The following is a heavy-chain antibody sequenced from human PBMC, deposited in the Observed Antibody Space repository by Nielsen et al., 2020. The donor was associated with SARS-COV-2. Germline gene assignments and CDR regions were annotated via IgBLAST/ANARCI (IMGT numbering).Heavy chain of an antibody. D-gene: IGHD3-22*01. Sequence: GESLKISCAASGFTFSSYAMHWVRQAPGKGLEWVAVISYDGSNKYYADSVKGRFTISRDNSKNTLYLQMNSLRAEDTAVYYCARDSTYYYDSSGWGYFDYWGQGTLVTVSS. CDR2: ISYDGSNK. CDR3: ARDSTYYYDSSGWGYFDY. CDR1: GFTFSSYA. V-gene: IGHV3-30-3*01. J-gene: IGHJ4*02.